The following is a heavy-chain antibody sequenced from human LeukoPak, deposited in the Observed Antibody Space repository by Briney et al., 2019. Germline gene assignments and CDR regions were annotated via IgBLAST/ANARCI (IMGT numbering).Heavy chain of an antibody. J-gene: IGHJ5*02. CDR1: GGTFSSYA. D-gene: IGHD2-15*01. Sequence: SVKVSCKASGGTFSSYAISWVRQAPGQGLEWMGGIIPILGTANYAQKFQGRVTITADESTSTAYMELSSLRSEDTAVYYCARRGLLGYCSGGSCYRYNWFDPWGQGTLVTVSS. CDR3: ARRGLLGYCSGGSCYRYNWFDP. V-gene: IGHV1-69*13. CDR2: IIPILGTA.